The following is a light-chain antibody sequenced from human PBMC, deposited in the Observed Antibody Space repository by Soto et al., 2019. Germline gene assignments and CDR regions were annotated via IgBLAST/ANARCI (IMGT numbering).Light chain of an antibody. J-gene: IGKJ1*01. CDR3: QQYYSYPLT. CDR2: AAS. CDR1: QGISSY. V-gene: IGKV1-8*01. Sequence: RMTQSPSSPSASTGDRVTITCRASQGISSYLAWYQQKPGKAPKLLIYAASTLQSGVPSRFSGSGSGTDFTLTISCLQSEDFATYYCQQYYSYPLTFGQGTKVDIK.